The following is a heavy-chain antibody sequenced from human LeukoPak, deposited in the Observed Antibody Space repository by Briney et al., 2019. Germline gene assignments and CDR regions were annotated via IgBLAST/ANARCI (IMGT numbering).Heavy chain of an antibody. Sequence: GGSLRLSCAASGFTFSSYAMHWVRQAPGKGLEWVSIVYTGGRTFHADFVKGRFTMSRDQSKNTVGLQMNSLRSEDTALYYRARGSVPGTGLPFDYWGQGTQVSVSS. V-gene: IGHV3-53*05. CDR1: GFTFSSYA. D-gene: IGHD3-9*01. CDR2: VYTGGRT. CDR3: ARGSVPGTGLPFDY. J-gene: IGHJ4*02.